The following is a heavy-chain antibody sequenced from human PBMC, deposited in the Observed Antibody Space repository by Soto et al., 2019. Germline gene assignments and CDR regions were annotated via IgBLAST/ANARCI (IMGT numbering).Heavy chain of an antibody. CDR2: ISYSGTT. CDR1: RGSISNDDYY. Sequence: SETLSLTSTVSRGSISNDDYYWNWIRQPPGKVLEWVWYISYSGTTYYNPSLESRLTISVDTSKNQFSLQLNSVTPADTAVYYCARVLSSGWYGSHFDPWGQGTLVTVSS. J-gene: IGHJ5*02. V-gene: IGHV4-30-4*01. CDR3: ARVLSSGWYGSHFDP. D-gene: IGHD6-19*01.